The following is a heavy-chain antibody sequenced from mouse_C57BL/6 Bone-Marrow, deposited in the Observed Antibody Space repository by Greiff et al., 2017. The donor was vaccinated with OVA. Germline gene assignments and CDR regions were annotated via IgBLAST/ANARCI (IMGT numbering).Heavy chain of an antibody. CDR3: ARTGTIAY. CDR2: IDPSDSYT. CDR1: GYTFTSYW. Sequence: VQLQQPGAELVKPGASVKLSCKASGYTFTSYWMQWVKQRPGQGLEWIGEIDPSDSYTNYNQKFKGKATLTVDTSSSTAYMQLSSLTSEDAAVYYCARTGTIAYWGQGTLVTVSA. D-gene: IGHD4-1*01. V-gene: IGHV1-50*01. J-gene: IGHJ3*01.